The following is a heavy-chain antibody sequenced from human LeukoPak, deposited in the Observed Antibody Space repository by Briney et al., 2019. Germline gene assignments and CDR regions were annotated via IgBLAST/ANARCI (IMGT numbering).Heavy chain of an antibody. CDR1: GFTFSSYS. Sequence: GGSLRLSCAASGFTFSSYSMNWVRQAPGKGLEWVSSISSSSSYIYYADSVKGRFTISRDNAKNSLYLQMNSLRAEDTAVYYCARDLVSYKSFDYWGQGTLVTVSS. J-gene: IGHJ4*02. CDR2: ISSSSSYI. CDR3: ARDLVSYKSFDY. V-gene: IGHV3-21*01. D-gene: IGHD2-8*01.